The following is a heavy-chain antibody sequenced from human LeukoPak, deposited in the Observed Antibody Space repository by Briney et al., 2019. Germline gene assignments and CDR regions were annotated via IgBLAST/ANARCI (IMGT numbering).Heavy chain of an antibody. J-gene: IGHJ4*02. CDR2: INAGNGNT. D-gene: IGHD5-18*01. CDR1: GYTFTIYA. CDR3: ARSRYSYGWGVFDY. V-gene: IGHV1-3*01. Sequence: ASVTVSFTASGYTFTIYAMHWVRQAPGQRLEWMGWINAGNGNTKYSQKFQGRVTITRDTSASTAYMELSSLRSEDTAVYYCARSRYSYGWGVFDYWGQGTLVTVSS.